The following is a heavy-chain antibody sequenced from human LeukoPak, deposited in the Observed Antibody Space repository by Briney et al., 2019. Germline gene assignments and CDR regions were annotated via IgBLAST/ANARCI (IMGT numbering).Heavy chain of an antibody. J-gene: IGHJ3*02. CDR3: ARDNLDIVVVVAANPSDAFDI. Sequence: SETLSLTCTVSGGSISNYYWSWIRQPPGKGLEWIGEINHSGSTNYNPSLKSRVTISVDTSKNQFSLKLSSVTAADTAVYYCARDNLDIVVVVAANPSDAFDIWGQGTMVTVSS. V-gene: IGHV4-34*01. CDR1: GGSISNYY. D-gene: IGHD2-15*01. CDR2: INHSGST.